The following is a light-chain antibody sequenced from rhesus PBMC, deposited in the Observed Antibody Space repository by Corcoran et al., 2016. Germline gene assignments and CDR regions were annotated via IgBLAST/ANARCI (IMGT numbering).Light chain of an antibody. CDR3: QQYNNWPPT. V-gene: IGKV3-42*03. J-gene: IGKJ4*01. CDR2: GVS. CDR1: QSVSYF. Sequence: EVVLTQSPVTLSLSPGERATLSCRASQSVSYFLAWYQQKPGQAPRLLIYGVSNRAAGVPDRFSGSGSGTDSTLAISRLEPEDFAVYFCQQYNNWPPTFGGGTKVEI.